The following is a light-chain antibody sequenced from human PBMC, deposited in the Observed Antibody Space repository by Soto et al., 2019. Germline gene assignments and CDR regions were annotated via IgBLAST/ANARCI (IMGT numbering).Light chain of an antibody. CDR2: GAS. V-gene: IGKV3-20*01. CDR1: QSVSSSY. J-gene: IGKJ3*01. CDR3: QQYGSSPGLFT. Sequence: EIVLTQSPGTLSLSPGERATLPCRASQSVSSSYLAWYQQKPGQAPRLLIYGASTRATGIPDRFSGSGSGTDFTLTISRLEPEDFAVYYCQQYGSSPGLFTFGPGTKVDIK.